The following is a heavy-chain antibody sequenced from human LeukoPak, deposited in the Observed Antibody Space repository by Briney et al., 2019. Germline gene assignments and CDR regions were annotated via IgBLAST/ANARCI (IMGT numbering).Heavy chain of an antibody. CDR1: GGSISSYY. V-gene: IGHV4-59*01. Sequence: SETLSLTCTVSGGSISSYYWSWIRQPPGKGLEWIGYIYYSGSTNYNPSLKSRVTISVDTSKSQFSLKLSSVTAADTAVYYCASSTHCSGGSCYSGWFDPWGQGTLVTVSS. CDR3: ASSTHCSGGSCYSGWFDP. J-gene: IGHJ5*02. CDR2: IYYSGST. D-gene: IGHD2-15*01.